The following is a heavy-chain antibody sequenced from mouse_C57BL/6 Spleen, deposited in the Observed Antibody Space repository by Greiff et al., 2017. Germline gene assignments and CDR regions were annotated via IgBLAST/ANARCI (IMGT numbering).Heavy chain of an antibody. J-gene: IGHJ3*01. CDR2: IDPSDSYT. Sequence: QVQLKQPGAELVRPGTSVKLSCKASGYTFTSYWMHWVKQRPGQGLEWIGVIDPSDSYTNYNQKFKGKATLTVDTSSSTAYMQLSSLTSEDSAVYYCARSSDYGSSYGFAYWGQGTLVTVSA. CDR3: ARSSDYGSSYGFAY. D-gene: IGHD1-1*01. CDR1: GYTFTSYW. V-gene: IGHV1-59*01.